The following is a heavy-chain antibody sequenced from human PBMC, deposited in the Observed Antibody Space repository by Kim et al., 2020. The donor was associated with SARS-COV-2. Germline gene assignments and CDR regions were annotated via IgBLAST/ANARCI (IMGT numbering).Heavy chain of an antibody. V-gene: IGHV3-30*04. CDR1: GFTFSSYA. D-gene: IGHD3-10*01. CDR2: ISYDGSNK. J-gene: IGHJ6*02. CDR3: ARDPGGGMDV. Sequence: GGSLRLSCAASGFTFSSYAMHWVRQAPGKGLEWVAVISYDGSNKYYADSVKGRFTISRDNSKNTLYLQMNSLRAEDTAVYYCARDPGGGMDVWGQGTTDTVSS.